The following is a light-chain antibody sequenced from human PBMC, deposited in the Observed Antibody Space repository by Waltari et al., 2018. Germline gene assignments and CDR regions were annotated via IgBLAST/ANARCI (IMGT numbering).Light chain of an antibody. CDR2: GVS. V-gene: IGKV3-20*01. CDR1: QIVSNNY. J-gene: IGKJ2*01. Sequence: NVLTQSPGTLSLSPGERATLSCRASQIVSNNYLAWYQQQPGQAPRLLIYGVSSRATGIPDRFSGSGSGTEFTLTISSLQSEDIAVYYCQQYDTWPPYTFGQGTKLEIK. CDR3: QQYDTWPPYT.